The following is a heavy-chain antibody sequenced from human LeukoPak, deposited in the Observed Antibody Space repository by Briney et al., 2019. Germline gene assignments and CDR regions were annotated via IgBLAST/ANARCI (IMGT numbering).Heavy chain of an antibody. CDR3: AREPLFTMIVVERRYAFDI. CDR1: GYTFTGYY. CDR2: INPNSGGT. D-gene: IGHD3-22*01. Sequence: ASVKVSCKASGYTFTGYYMHWVRQAPGQGLEWMGRINPNSGGTNYAQKFQGRVTMTRDTSISTAYMELSRLRSDDTAVYYCAREPLFTMIVVERRYAFDIWGQGTMVTVSS. V-gene: IGHV1-2*06. J-gene: IGHJ3*02.